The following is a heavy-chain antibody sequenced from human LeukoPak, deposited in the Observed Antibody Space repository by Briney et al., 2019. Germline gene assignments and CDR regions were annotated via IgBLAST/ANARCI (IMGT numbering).Heavy chain of an antibody. CDR1: GFTFSSYE. CDR2: ISSSGSTI. J-gene: IGHJ3*02. Sequence: GGSLRLSCAASGFTFSSYEMNWVRQAPGKGLEWVSYISSSGSTIYYADSVKGRFTISRDNAKNSLYLKMNTLRAEDTAVYYCARVPDRYDAFDIWGQGTMVTVSS. CDR3: ARVPDRYDAFDI. D-gene: IGHD1-14*01. V-gene: IGHV3-48*03.